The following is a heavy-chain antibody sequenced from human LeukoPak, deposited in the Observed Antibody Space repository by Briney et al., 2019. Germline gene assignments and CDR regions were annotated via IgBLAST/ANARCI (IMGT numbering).Heavy chain of an antibody. CDR3: ARVPRTYSYYYMDV. J-gene: IGHJ6*03. CDR1: GGSISSGSYY. Sequence: TSETLSLTCTVSGGSISSGSYYWNWIRQPAGKGLEWIGRIYTSGSTNCNPSLKSRVTISVDTSKNQFSLKMTSVTAADTAVYYCARVPRTYSYYYMDVWGKGTTVTVSS. V-gene: IGHV4-61*02. CDR2: IYTSGST.